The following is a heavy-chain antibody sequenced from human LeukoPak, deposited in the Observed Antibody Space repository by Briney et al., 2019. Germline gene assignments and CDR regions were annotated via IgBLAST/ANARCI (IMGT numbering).Heavy chain of an antibody. D-gene: IGHD2-15*01. CDR1: EGPLNSFA. V-gene: IGHV1-69*06. CDR3: ARAPRSVVVVAASPHLDY. CDR2: VIPLSGTT. J-gene: IGHJ4*02. Sequence: SVKVSCKASEGPLNSFAISWVRQAPGQGLEWMGGVIPLSGTTSYAQKFQGRITITADKSTTTVYMEMSGLRPEDTAMYYCARAPRSVVVVAASPHLDYWGQGTLVTVSS.